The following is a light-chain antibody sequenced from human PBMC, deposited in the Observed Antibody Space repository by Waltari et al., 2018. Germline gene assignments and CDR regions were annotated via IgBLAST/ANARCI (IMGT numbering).Light chain of an antibody. Sequence: QSVLTQPPSASGTPGQRVAISCSGSISNLGSNYLYWYQQPPRTAPKPLIYRNNQRPSGVPDRVSASKYGTSASLAIDGLRAEDEAVYYCASWDESHYVFGSGTKVTVL. CDR1: ISNLGSNY. J-gene: IGLJ1*01. CDR2: RNN. CDR3: ASWDESHYV. V-gene: IGLV1-47*01.